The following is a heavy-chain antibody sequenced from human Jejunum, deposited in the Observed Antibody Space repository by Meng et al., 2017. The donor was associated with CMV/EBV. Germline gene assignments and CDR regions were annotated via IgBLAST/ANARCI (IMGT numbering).Heavy chain of an antibody. CDR3: ARGGEGYIDYYGMDV. CDR2: VYYSGST. V-gene: IGHV4-59*01. D-gene: IGHD5-18*01. J-gene: IGHJ6*02. CDR1: GGSINIYY. Sequence: GGSINIYYWRWIRQPPGEGLEWIGYVYYSGSTNYNPSLKSRVTISVDTSKNQFSLKLNSVTTADTAVYYCARGGEGYIDYYGMDVWGQGTTVTVSS.